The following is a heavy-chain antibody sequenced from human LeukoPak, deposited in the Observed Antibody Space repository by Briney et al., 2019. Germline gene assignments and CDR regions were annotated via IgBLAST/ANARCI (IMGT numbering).Heavy chain of an antibody. D-gene: IGHD6-19*01. CDR3: ARNTYSSGWYVLFY. Sequence: PGGSLRLSCAASGFTFSSYAMSWVRQAPGKGLEWVSAISGSGGSTYYADSVKGRFTISRDNSKNTLSLQMNSLRAEDTAVYYCARNTYSSGWYVLFYWGQGTLVTVSS. CDR1: GFTFSSYA. V-gene: IGHV3-23*01. J-gene: IGHJ4*02. CDR2: ISGSGGST.